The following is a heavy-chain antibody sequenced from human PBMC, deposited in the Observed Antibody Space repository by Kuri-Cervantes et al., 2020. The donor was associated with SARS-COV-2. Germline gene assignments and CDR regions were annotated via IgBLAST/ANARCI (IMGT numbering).Heavy chain of an antibody. CDR2: ISAYNGDT. V-gene: IGHV1-18*01. D-gene: IGHD2-2*02. CDR1: GGTFSSYA. J-gene: IGHJ4*02. CDR3: ASRSHGVVPAAIGGDY. Sequence: ASVKVSCKASGGTFSSYAISWVRQAPGQGLEWVGWISAYNGDTNYAQKFQGRVTMTTDTSTSTASMELRSLRSDDTAVYYCASRSHGVVPAAIGGDYWGQGTLVTVSS.